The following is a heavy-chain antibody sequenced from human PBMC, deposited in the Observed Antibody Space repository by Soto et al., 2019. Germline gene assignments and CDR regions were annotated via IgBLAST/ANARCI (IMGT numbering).Heavy chain of an antibody. Sequence: GGSMRLSCAASGFTFSSYAMSWVRQAPGKGLEWVSAISGSGGSTYYADSVKGRFTISRDNSKNTLYLQMNSLRAEDTAVYYCGLGELLFYAAGYWGQGTLVTVSS. D-gene: IGHD3-10*01. CDR3: GLGELLFYAAGY. V-gene: IGHV3-23*01. J-gene: IGHJ4*02. CDR1: GFTFSSYA. CDR2: ISGSGGST.